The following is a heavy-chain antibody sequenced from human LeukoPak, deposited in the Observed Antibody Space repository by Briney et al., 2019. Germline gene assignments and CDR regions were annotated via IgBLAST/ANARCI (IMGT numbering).Heavy chain of an antibody. CDR1: GGSIESYY. V-gene: IGHV4-4*08. D-gene: IGHD3-9*01. J-gene: IGHJ4*02. CDR2: IAASGTT. CDR3: ARFPYFEGFDY. Sequence: SETLSLTCSVSGGSIESYYWSWIRQPPGKGLEFIGYIAASGTTKHNPSLKSRITLSMDTSQNQFSLKLRSVTAADTAVYFCARFPYFEGFDYWGQGTQVIVSS.